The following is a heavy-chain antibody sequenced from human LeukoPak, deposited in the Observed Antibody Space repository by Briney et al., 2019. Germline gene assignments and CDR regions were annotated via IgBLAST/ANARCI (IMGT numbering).Heavy chain of an antibody. J-gene: IGHJ4*02. CDR3: ARTSSGYPRQYYFDY. V-gene: IGHV4-31*03. D-gene: IGHD3-22*01. CDR1: GGSISSGGYY. CDR2: IYYSGST. Sequence: TSETLSLTCTVSGGSISSGGYYWSWIRQHPGKGLEWIGYIYYSGSTYYNPSLKSRVTISVDTSKNQFSLKLSSVTAADTAVYYCARTSSGYPRQYYFDYWGQGTLVTVSS.